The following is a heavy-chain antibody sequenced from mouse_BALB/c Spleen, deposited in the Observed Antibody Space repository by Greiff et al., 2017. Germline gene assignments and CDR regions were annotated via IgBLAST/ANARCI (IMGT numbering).Heavy chain of an antibody. CDR2: ISYSGST. Sequence: VQLQESGPGLVKPSQSLSLTCTVTGYSITSDYAWNWIRQFPGNKLEWMGYISYSGSTSYNPSLKSRISITRDTSKNQFFLQLNSVTTEDTATYYCARSGWDEDYYAMDYWGQGTSVTVSS. D-gene: IGHD3-1*01. V-gene: IGHV3-2*02. CDR1: GYSITSDYA. J-gene: IGHJ4*01. CDR3: ARSGWDEDYYAMDY.